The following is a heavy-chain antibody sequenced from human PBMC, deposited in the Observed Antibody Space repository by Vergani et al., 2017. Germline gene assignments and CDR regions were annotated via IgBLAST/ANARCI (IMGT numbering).Heavy chain of an antibody. CDR2: ISWNSGSI. J-gene: IGHJ3*02. CDR1: GFTFDDYA. Sequence: EVQLVESGGGLVQPGRSLRLSCAASGFTFDDYAMHWVRQAPGKGLEWVSGISWNSGSIGYADSVKGRFTISRDNAKNSLYLQMNSLRAEDTALYYCARGDYHVSFEIWGRGTMVTISS. CDR3: ARGDYHVSFEI. V-gene: IGHV3-9*01. D-gene: IGHD3-10*02.